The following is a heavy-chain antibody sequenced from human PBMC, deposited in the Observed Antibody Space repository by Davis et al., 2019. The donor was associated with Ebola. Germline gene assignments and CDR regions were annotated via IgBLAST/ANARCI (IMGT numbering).Heavy chain of an antibody. V-gene: IGHV4-34*01. CDR1: GGSFSGYY. D-gene: IGHD6-6*01. Sequence: MPSETLSLTCAVYGGSFSGYYWSWIRQPPGKGLAWIGEINHSGSTNYNPSLKSRVTISVDTSKNQFSLKLSSVTAADTAVYYCARNRIAGSSSFYYYYGMDVWGQGTTVTVSS. CDR3: ARNRIAGSSSFYYYYGMDV. J-gene: IGHJ6*02. CDR2: INHSGST.